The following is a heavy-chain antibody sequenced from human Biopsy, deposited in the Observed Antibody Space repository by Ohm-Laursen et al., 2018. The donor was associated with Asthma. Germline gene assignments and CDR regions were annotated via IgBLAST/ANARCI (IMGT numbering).Heavy chain of an antibody. CDR2: ISYDGSSI. D-gene: IGHD6-19*01. CDR3: AREGVAGTHIED. Sequence: LSLTCAASRFTYETHWVRQAPGKGLEWVAVISYDGSSIYYADSVKGRFTISRGNSKNTLSLQMNSLTAEDTAVYYCAREGVAGTHIEDWGQGTLVTVSS. V-gene: IGHV3-30-3*01. J-gene: IGHJ4*02. CDR1: RFTYE.